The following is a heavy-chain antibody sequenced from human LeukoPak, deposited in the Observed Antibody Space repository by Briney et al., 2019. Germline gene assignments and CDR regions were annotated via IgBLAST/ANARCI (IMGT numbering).Heavy chain of an antibody. CDR3: AKDRGYCSGGSCLHFDY. Sequence: GVSLRLSCAASGFTFSSYGMHWVRQAPGKGLEWVAVISYDGSNEYYADSVKGRFTISRDNSKNTLYLQMNSLGAEDTAVYYCAKDRGYCSGGSCLHFDYWGQGTLVTVSS. D-gene: IGHD2-15*01. CDR1: GFTFSSYG. V-gene: IGHV3-30*18. CDR2: ISYDGSNE. J-gene: IGHJ4*02.